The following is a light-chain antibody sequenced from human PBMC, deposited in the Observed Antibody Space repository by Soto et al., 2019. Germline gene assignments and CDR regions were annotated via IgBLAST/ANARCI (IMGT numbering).Light chain of an antibody. CDR1: QSVSNNY. J-gene: IGKJ1*01. CDR3: QQYGSSGT. CDR2: GAS. Sequence: EIVLTQSPGTLSLSPGERATLPCRASQSVSNNYLAWNQQTPGQAPRLLIYGASNRATGTPDRFSGSGSGTVSTLTISRLEREEFAVYYCQQYGSSGTFGQGTKVDIK. V-gene: IGKV3-20*01.